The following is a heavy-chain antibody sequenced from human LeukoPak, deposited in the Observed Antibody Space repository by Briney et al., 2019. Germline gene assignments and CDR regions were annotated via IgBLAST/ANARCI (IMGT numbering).Heavy chain of an antibody. CDR2: INPNSGGT. V-gene: IGHV1-2*02. D-gene: IGHD3-10*01. Sequence: GASVKVSCKASGYTFTGYYMHWVRQAPGQGLEWMGWINPNSGGTNYAQKFQGRVTMTRDTSISTAYMELSRLRSGDTAVYYCARDGEEAVGAFDIWGQGTMVTVSS. CDR3: ARDGEEAVGAFDI. J-gene: IGHJ3*02. CDR1: GYTFTGYY.